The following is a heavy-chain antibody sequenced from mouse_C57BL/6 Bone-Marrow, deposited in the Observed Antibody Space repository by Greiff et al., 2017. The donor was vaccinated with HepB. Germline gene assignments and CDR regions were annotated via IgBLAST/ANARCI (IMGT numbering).Heavy chain of an antibody. CDR2: ISNGGGST. CDR1: GFTFSDYY. D-gene: IGHD1-1*01. V-gene: IGHV5-12*01. J-gene: IGHJ1*03. CDR3: ARHLYGSRRDWYFDV. Sequence: EVQLVESGGGLVQPGGSLKLSCAASGFTFSDYYMYWVRQTPEKRLEWVAYISNGGGSTYYPDTVKGRFTISRDNAKNTLYLQMSRLKSEDTAMYYCARHLYGSRRDWYFDVWGTGTTVTVSS.